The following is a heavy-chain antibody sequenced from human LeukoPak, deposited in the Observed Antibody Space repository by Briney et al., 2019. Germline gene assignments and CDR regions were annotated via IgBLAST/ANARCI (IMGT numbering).Heavy chain of an antibody. V-gene: IGHV3-23*01. D-gene: IGHD6-6*01. CDR3: AKSSYSTSSRWFDP. CDR1: GFTFSSYP. Sequence: GGSLRLSCTASGFTFSSYPMSWARQAPGKGLEWVSAISAGGGSTYYADSVKGRFTISRDNSKNTLYLQMSSLRAEDTAVYYSAKSSYSTSSRWFDPWGQGTLVTVSS. J-gene: IGHJ5*02. CDR2: ISAGGGST.